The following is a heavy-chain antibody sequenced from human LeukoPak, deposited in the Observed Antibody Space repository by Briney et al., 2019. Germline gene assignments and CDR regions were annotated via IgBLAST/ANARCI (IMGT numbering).Heavy chain of an antibody. Sequence: ASVKVPCKASGYTFTSYGISWVRQAPGQGLEWMGWISAYNGNTNYAQKLQGRVTMTTDTSTSTAYMELRSLRSDDTAVYYCARDGSDSSGYYYVHYGMDVWGQGTTVTVSS. CDR3: ARDGSDSSGYYYVHYGMDV. CDR1: GYTFTSYG. D-gene: IGHD3-22*01. CDR2: ISAYNGNT. J-gene: IGHJ6*02. V-gene: IGHV1-18*01.